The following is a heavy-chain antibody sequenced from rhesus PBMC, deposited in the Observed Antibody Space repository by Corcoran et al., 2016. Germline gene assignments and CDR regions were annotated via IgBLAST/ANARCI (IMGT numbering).Heavy chain of an antibody. V-gene: IGHV4-169*02. CDR3: AREGEYCSSTYCSSSYYFDY. Sequence: QLQLQESGPGLVKPSETLSVTCAVSGGSISSSYWGWIRQAPGKGLEWIGDIYGSGSSTNYNPSLKSRVTLSVDTSTNQLSLKLSSVTTADTAVYYCAREGEYCSSTYCSSSYYFDYWGQGVLVTVSS. CDR2: IYGSGSST. J-gene: IGHJ4*01. D-gene: IGHD2-15*01. CDR1: GGSISSSY.